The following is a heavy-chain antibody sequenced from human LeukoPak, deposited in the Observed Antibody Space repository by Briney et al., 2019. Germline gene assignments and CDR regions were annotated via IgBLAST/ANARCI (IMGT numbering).Heavy chain of an antibody. CDR1: GGSISSGGYY. Sequence: SETLSLTCTVSGGSISSGGYYWSWIRQPPGTGLEWIGYIYYSGSTNYNPSLKSRVTISVDTSKNQFSLKLSSVTAADTAVYYCARDVPWLGIFDYWGQGTLVTVSS. D-gene: IGHD6-19*01. V-gene: IGHV4-61*08. CDR3: ARDVPWLGIFDY. J-gene: IGHJ4*02. CDR2: IYYSGST.